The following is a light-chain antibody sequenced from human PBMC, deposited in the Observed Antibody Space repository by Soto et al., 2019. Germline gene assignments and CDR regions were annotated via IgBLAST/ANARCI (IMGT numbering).Light chain of an antibody. CDR2: GAS. CDR1: ETVTSNY. CDR3: QRYGNYRT. J-gene: IGKJ1*01. V-gene: IGKV3-20*01. Sequence: ETVLTQSPGTLSLSPGERATLSCRSSETVTSNYLAWYQQKPGQAPRLLIYGASKGATGIPDRFSGSGSGTDFSLIITSLAPEAFAVYYCQRYGNYRTYGQGTKVEIK.